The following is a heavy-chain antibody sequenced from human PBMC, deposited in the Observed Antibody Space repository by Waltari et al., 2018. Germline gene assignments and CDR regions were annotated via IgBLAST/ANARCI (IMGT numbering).Heavy chain of an antibody. Sequence: QVQLVQSGAEVKRPGASVKVSCKASGYTFTGNYIHWVRQAPGQGLEWMGWIHPNSGATDYAQKFQGRVTMTLDTSITTVDMELGWLGSEDTAIYYCARAWFNSGFDYWGQGSLVAVSS. CDR1: GYTFTGNY. CDR2: IHPNSGAT. D-gene: IGHD1-26*01. V-gene: IGHV1-2*02. J-gene: IGHJ4*02. CDR3: ARAWFNSGFDY.